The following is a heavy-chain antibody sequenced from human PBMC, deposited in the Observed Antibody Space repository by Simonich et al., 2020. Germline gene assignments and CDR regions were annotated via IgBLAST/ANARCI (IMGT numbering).Heavy chain of an antibody. J-gene: IGHJ6*03. CDR3: ARDGLGTAYYYYMDV. D-gene: IGHD7-27*01. CDR1: GFTFSSYW. Sequence: EVQLVESGGGLVQPGGSLRLSCAASGFTFSSYWMSWVRQAPGKGLEWVANIKQDGSGTYYVDSVKGRFTISRDNAKNSLYLQMNSLRAEDTAVYYCARDGLGTAYYYYMDVWGKGTTVTVSS. CDR2: IKQDGSGT. V-gene: IGHV3-7*01.